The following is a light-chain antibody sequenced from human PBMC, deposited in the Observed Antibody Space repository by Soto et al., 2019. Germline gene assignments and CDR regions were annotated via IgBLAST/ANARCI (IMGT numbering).Light chain of an antibody. CDR1: QSVSSN. CDR2: GAS. J-gene: IGKJ1*01. CDR3: QQYNDWPPT. V-gene: IGKV3-15*01. Sequence: EIVMTQSPATLSVSPGERATLSCRASQSVSSNLAWYQQKPGQAPRLLIFGASTRATGIPARFSGSGSGPEFTLTISSLQSEDFAVYYCQQYNDWPPTFGQGTKVDIK.